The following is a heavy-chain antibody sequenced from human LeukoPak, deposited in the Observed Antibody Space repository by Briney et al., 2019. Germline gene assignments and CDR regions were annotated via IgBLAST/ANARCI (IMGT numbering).Heavy chain of an antibody. V-gene: IGHV3-23*01. D-gene: IGHD3/OR15-3a*01. CDR1: GFTFSSYA. Sequence: GGSLRLSCAASGFTFSSYAMSWVRQAPGKGLEWVSAISGSGGSTSYADSVKGRFTISRDNSKNTLYLQMNSLRAEDTAVYYCASMDYPTYNWFDPWGQGTLVTVSS. CDR2: ISGSGGST. J-gene: IGHJ5*02. CDR3: ASMDYPTYNWFDP.